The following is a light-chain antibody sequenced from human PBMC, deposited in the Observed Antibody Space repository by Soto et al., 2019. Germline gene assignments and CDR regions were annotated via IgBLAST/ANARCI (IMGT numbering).Light chain of an antibody. CDR2: GAS. V-gene: IGKV3-15*01. J-gene: IGKJ5*01. CDR1: LSIRTK. CDR3: QQYDNWTRIS. Sequence: DIVLTQSPATLSVSPGERVTLSCRASLSIRTKLGLYQQRPGQAPRLLIYGASIRATGIPARFSGSGSGTDVTLTISSLQSEDFAVYYCQQYDNWTRISFGQGTRLEIK.